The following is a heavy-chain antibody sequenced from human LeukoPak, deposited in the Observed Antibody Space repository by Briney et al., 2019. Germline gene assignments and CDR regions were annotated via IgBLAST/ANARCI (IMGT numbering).Heavy chain of an antibody. Sequence: GGSLRLSCAASGFTFSSYALTWVRQAPGKGLEWVSAISGSSDSTLFADSVKGRFTISRDNSKNTLYLQMNSLRAEDTAVYYCAKTQRDCSSTSCSRYFGMDVWGQGTTVTVSS. V-gene: IGHV3-23*01. CDR1: GFTFSSYA. CDR2: ISGSSDST. CDR3: AKTQRDCSSTSCSRYFGMDV. J-gene: IGHJ6*02. D-gene: IGHD2-2*01.